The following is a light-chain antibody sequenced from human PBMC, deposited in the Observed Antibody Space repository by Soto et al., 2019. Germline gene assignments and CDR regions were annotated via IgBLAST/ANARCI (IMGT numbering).Light chain of an antibody. CDR1: QNIRNL. J-gene: IGKJ5*01. Sequence: EIQLTRSPSTLSEDVGHRLTITCRASQNIRNLLAWYQQKPGKAPKTLIYDASTLKTGAQSRFRGSGSGSEFNFTITGLQPDDFATYFRQQYNTYSTLGNGTRVEIK. CDR2: DAS. V-gene: IGKV1-5*01. CDR3: QQYNTYST.